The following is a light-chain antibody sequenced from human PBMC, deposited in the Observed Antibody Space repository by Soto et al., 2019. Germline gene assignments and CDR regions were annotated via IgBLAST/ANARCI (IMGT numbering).Light chain of an antibody. CDR2: WAS. CDR1: QTLLYNSNNKNY. V-gene: IGKV4-1*01. Sequence: DIVMTQSPDSLSVSLGERATFSCKSSQTLLYNSNNKNYLAWFRQKPGQAPKLLIYWASTRNSGVPDRFSGSGSGTDFTLTISNLQAEDVATYYCQQYYHVPVTFGQGTRLEI. CDR3: QQYYHVPVT. J-gene: IGKJ5*01.